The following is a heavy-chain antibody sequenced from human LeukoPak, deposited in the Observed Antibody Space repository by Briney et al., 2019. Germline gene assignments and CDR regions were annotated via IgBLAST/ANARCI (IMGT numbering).Heavy chain of an antibody. CDR3: AKDLRRDPAAGIVDV. D-gene: IGHD6-13*01. CDR1: GFTFSSYT. V-gene: IGHV3-23*01. CDR2: TSVIGGRT. Sequence: GESLRLSCAASGFTFSSYTMNWVRQAPGKGLEWVSATSVIGGRTYYADSVKGRFTISRDNSNNTLFLQMNSLRADDTAIYYCAKDLRRDPAAGIVDVWGKGTTVTVSS. J-gene: IGHJ6*04.